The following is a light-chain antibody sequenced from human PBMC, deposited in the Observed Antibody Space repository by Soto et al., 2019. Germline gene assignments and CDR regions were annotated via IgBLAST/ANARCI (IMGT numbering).Light chain of an antibody. J-gene: IGLJ2*01. Sequence: QSALTQPPSASGSPGQSVTISCIRTSSDVGGYNYVSWYQQHPGKAPKLMIYEVSKRPSGVPDRFSGSKSGNTASLTVSGLQAEDEADYYCSSYAASNNLGVFGGGTKLTVL. V-gene: IGLV2-8*01. CDR1: SSDVGGYNY. CDR2: EVS. CDR3: SSYAASNNLGV.